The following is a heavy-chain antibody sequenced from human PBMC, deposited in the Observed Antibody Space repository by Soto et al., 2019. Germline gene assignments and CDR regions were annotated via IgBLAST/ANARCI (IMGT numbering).Heavy chain of an antibody. V-gene: IGHV4-30-4*01. CDR1: GDSVSSGNYY. CDR2: IYSGGNS. D-gene: IGHD3-9*01. Sequence: QVQLQESGPGLVKPSQTLSLTCTVSGDSVSSGNYYWSWIRQPPGKGPEWIGYIYSGGNSHHNPSLKSRVNISLDTSENHISLSLSSVTDADTAVYYCARSKYFERFDYWGQGTLVIVSS. CDR3: ARSKYFERFDY. J-gene: IGHJ4*02.